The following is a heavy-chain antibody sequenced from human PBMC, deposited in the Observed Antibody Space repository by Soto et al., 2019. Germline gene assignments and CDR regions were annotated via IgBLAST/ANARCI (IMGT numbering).Heavy chain of an antibody. Sequence: ASETLSLTCAVYGGSFSGYYWSWIRQPPGKGLEWIGEINHSGSTNYNPSLKSRVTISVDTSKNQFSLKLSSVTAADTAVYYCARLYGDYVDAFDIWGQGTMVT. D-gene: IGHD4-17*01. CDR1: GGSFSGYY. CDR3: ARLYGDYVDAFDI. V-gene: IGHV4-34*01. CDR2: INHSGST. J-gene: IGHJ3*02.